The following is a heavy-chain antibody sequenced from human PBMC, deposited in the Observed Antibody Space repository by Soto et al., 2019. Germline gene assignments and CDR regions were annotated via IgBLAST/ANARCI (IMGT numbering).Heavy chain of an antibody. V-gene: IGHV3-33*01. CDR3: ARDLSDY. Sequence: QVQLVESGGGVVQPGTSLRLSCAASGFTFKNYGMHWVRQAPGKGLEWVAIVYYDGSNQYYADSVKGRFTISRDNSKNTLYLQMNSLRVYDTAMYYCARDLSDYWGQGTLVTVSS. J-gene: IGHJ4*02. CDR2: VYYDGSNQ. CDR1: GFTFKNYG.